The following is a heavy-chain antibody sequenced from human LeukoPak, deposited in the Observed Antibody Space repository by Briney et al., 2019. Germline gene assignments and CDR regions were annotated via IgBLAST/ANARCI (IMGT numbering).Heavy chain of an antibody. Sequence: ASVKVSCKASGYTFTSYGISWVRQAPGQGLEWMGWISAYNGNTNYAQKLQGRVTMTTDTSTSTAYMELRSLRSDDTAVYYCARAKGDYYDRNDVGFDYWGQGTLVTVSS. D-gene: IGHD3-22*01. CDR1: GYTFTSYG. CDR2: ISAYNGNT. V-gene: IGHV1-18*01. J-gene: IGHJ4*02. CDR3: ARAKGDYYDRNDVGFDY.